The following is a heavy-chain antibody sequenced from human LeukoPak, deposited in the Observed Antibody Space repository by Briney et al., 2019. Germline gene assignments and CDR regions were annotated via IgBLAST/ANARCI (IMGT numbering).Heavy chain of an antibody. CDR2: IYYSGST. CDR1: GGSISSSSYY. D-gene: IGHD3-10*01. V-gene: IGHV4-39*07. CDR3: ARASYGSGRYGMDV. Sequence: PSETLSLTCTVSGGSISSSSYYWGWIRQPPGKGLEWIGSIYYSGSTYYKPSLKSRVTISVDTSKNQFSLKLSSVTAADTAVYYCARASYGSGRYGMDVWGQGTTVTVSS. J-gene: IGHJ6*02.